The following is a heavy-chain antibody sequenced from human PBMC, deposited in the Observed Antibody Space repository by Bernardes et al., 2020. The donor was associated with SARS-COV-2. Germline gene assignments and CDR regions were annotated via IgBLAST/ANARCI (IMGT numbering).Heavy chain of an antibody. V-gene: IGHV3-53*01. CDR1: GFTVSSNY. Sequence: GGSLRLSCAVSGFTVSSNYMGWVRQAPGKGLGWVSVIDSSGTTYYTDSVKGRFTISRDKSKNTLYLQMNSLRAEDTAVYYCARGLVFFDYWGQGTLVTVSS. CDR2: IDSSGTT. CDR3: ARGLVFFDY. D-gene: IGHD3-3*01. J-gene: IGHJ4*02.